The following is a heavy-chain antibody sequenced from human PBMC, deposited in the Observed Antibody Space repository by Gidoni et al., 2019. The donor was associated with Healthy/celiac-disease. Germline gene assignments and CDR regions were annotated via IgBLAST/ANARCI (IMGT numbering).Heavy chain of an antibody. CDR2: IWYDGSKT. D-gene: IGHD6-13*01. CDR1: GITCSSYG. J-gene: IGHJ6*02. Sequence: QVQLVESGGGVVKPARSLRLSCAASGITCSSYGMHWVGQAPGKGLEWVAVIWYDGSKTYFADSVKGRFTISRDNSTNTLYLQMNSLRSEDTAVYYCARELLAAASLDYNYGLDVWGQGTTVTVFS. V-gene: IGHV3-33*01. CDR3: ARELLAAASLDYNYGLDV.